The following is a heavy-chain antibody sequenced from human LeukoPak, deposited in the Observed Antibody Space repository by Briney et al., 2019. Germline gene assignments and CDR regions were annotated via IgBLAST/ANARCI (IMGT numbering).Heavy chain of an antibody. J-gene: IGHJ4*02. V-gene: IGHV3-23*01. Sequence: PGGSLRLSCAASGFTFSSYAMSWVRQAPGKGLEWVSAISGSGGSTYYADSVKGRFTISRDNSKNTLYLQMNSLRAEDTAVYYCAKPTKGDFWSGYYYWGQGTLVTVSS. D-gene: IGHD3-3*01. CDR1: GFTFSSYA. CDR3: AKPTKGDFWSGYYY. CDR2: ISGSGGST.